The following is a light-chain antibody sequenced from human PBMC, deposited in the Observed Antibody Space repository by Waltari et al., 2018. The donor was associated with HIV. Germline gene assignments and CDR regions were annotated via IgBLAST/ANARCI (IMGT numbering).Light chain of an antibody. CDR2: GTS. Sequence: EVVLTQSPGTLSLSPGDRATLSCRASQTVSSSYLAWYQQKPGQGPRLLSSGTSSRATGMPDRFSGSGSGTDFTLTISRLEPEDFAVYYCQHFGTSRWTFGPGTKVEIK. J-gene: IGKJ1*01. CDR3: QHFGTSRWT. CDR1: QTVSSSY. V-gene: IGKV3-20*01.